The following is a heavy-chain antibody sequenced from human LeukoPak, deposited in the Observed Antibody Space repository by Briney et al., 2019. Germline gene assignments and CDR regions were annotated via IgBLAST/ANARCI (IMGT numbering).Heavy chain of an antibody. CDR1: GFIFSGSA. V-gene: IGHV3-73*01. CDR2: IRSKANNYAT. Sequence: GGSLKLSCAASGFIFSGSAMHWVRQASGKGLEWVGRIRSKANNYATAYAASVKGRFTISRDDSKNMAYLQMNSLKTEDTAMYYCTRPSSTTGTTFWFDPWGQGTLVTVSS. CDR3: TRPSSTTGTTFWFDP. D-gene: IGHD1-1*01. J-gene: IGHJ5*02.